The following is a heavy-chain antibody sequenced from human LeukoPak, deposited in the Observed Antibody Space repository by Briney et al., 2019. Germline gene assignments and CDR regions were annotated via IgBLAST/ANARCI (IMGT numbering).Heavy chain of an antibody. J-gene: IGHJ6*02. CDR3: ARPLIVGAATDLDV. V-gene: IGHV3-30-3*01. D-gene: IGHD1-26*01. CDR2: ISYDGSNK. Sequence: GGSLRLSCAASGFTFSSYAMHWVRQAPGKGLEWVAVISYDGSNKYYADSVKGRFTISRDNSKNTLYLQMNSLRAEDTAVYYCARPLIVGAATDLDVWGQGTTVTVSS. CDR1: GFTFSSYA.